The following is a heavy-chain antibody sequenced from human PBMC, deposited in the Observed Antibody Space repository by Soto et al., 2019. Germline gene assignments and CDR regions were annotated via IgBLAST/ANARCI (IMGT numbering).Heavy chain of an antibody. CDR1: GFTFSSYS. J-gene: IGHJ4*02. Sequence: EVQLVESGGGLVQPGGSLRLSCAASGFTFSSYSMNWVRQAPGKGLEWVSYISSSSSTIYYADSVKGRFTISRDNAKNSLYLQINSLRAEDTAVYYCARWGTKCSGGSCYYNFDYWGQGTLVTVSS. D-gene: IGHD2-15*01. V-gene: IGHV3-48*01. CDR3: ARWGTKCSGGSCYYNFDY. CDR2: ISSSSSTI.